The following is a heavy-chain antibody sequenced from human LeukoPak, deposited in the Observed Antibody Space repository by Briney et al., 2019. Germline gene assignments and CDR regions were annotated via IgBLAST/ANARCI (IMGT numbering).Heavy chain of an antibody. J-gene: IGHJ3*02. D-gene: IGHD2-15*01. CDR2: ISSSGSTI. V-gene: IGHV3-48*03. Sequence: PGGSLRLSCAASGFTFSSYEMKWVRQAPGKGLEWVSYISSSGSTIYYADSVKGRFTISRDNAKNSLYLQMNSLRAEDTAVYYCASLGDIVVVVADNAFDIWGQGTMVTVSS. CDR3: ASLGDIVVVVADNAFDI. CDR1: GFTFSSYE.